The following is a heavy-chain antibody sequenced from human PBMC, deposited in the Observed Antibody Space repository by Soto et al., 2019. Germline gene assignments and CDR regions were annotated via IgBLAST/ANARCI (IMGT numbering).Heavy chain of an antibody. CDR3: ARGWGYDSTDYYYAY. V-gene: IGHV1-69*01. D-gene: IGHD3-22*01. J-gene: IGHJ4*02. CDR1: GGSFHRHT. Sequence: QVQLVQSGAEVRKPGSSVRVSCKASGGSFHRHTISWVRQAPGQGLEWMGGIIPIFGTANHAQKFQGRVTIIADESTSTVYRELSSLRSDDTAIYYCARGWGYDSTDYYYAYWGQGTLVIVSS. CDR2: IIPIFGTA.